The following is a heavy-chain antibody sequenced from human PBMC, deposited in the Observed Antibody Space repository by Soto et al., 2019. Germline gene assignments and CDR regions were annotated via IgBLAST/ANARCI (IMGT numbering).Heavy chain of an antibody. Sequence: PGGSLRLSCAASGFTFSSYSMNWVRQAPGKGLEWVSYISSSSSTIYYADSVKGRFTISRDNAKNSLYLQMNSLRAEDTAVHYCARSRGRISAAAQAFAFDIWGQGTMVTVSS. CDR3: ARSRGRISAAAQAFAFDI. J-gene: IGHJ3*02. CDR1: GFTFSSYS. CDR2: ISSSSSTI. D-gene: IGHD6-13*01. V-gene: IGHV3-48*01.